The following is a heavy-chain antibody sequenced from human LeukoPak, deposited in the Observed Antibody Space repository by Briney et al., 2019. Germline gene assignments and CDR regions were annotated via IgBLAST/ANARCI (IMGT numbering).Heavy chain of an antibody. Sequence: ASVKVSCKASGYTFTSYGISWVRQAPGQGLEWMGWINPNSGGTNYAQKFQGRVTMTSDMSISTAYMELSRLRSDDTAVYYCARDLVRFSDYYYYYYMDVWGKGTTVTVSS. CDR1: GYTFTSYG. D-gene: IGHD3-10*02. J-gene: IGHJ6*03. CDR3: ARDLVRFSDYYYYYYMDV. CDR2: INPNSGGT. V-gene: IGHV1-2*02.